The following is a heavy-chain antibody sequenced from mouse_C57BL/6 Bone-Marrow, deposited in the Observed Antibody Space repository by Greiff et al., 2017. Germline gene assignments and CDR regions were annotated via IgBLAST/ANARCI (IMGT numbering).Heavy chain of an antibody. Sequence: VQLQQSGAELVKPGASVKLSCKASGYTFTTYCMQWVKQSPGQGLEWIGNFHPSDDDTKYNQKFKGKATLTVDKSSSTVYLQLSRLTSDDSAVYYCARGDYYRGDYFDDWGQGTTVTVSA. V-gene: IGHV1-47*01. CDR3: ARGDYYRGDYFDD. CDR1: GYTFTTYC. D-gene: IGHD1-1*01. J-gene: IGHJ2*01. CDR2: FHPSDDDT.